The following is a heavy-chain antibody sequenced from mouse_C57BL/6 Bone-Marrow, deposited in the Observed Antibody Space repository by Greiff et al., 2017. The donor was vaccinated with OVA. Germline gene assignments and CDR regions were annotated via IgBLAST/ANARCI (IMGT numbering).Heavy chain of an antibody. CDR3: TPTGFFDY. J-gene: IGHJ2*01. D-gene: IGHD4-1*02. V-gene: IGHV14-4*01. CDR2: IDPENGDT. CDR1: GFNIKDDY. Sequence: DVHLVESGAELVRPGASVKLSCTASGFNIKDDYMHWVKQRPEQGLEWIGWIDPENGDTEYASKFQGKATITADTSSNTAYLQLSSLTSEDTAVYYCTPTGFFDYWGQGTTLTVSS.